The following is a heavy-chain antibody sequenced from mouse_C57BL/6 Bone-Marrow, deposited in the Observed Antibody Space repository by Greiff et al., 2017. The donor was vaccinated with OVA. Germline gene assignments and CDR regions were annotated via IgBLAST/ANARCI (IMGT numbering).Heavy chain of an antibody. CDR1: GFSLTRYG. CDR3: AKRGSYGWFAY. D-gene: IGHD1-1*02. J-gene: IGHJ3*01. V-gene: IGHV2-5*01. Sequence: VKLMESGPGLVQPSQSLSITCTVSGFSLTRYGVHWVRQSPGKGLEWLGVIWRGGSTDYTAAFMSRLSITKYNSKSQVFFKMNSLQADDTAIYYCAKRGSYGWFAYWGQGTLVTVSA. CDR2: IWRGGST.